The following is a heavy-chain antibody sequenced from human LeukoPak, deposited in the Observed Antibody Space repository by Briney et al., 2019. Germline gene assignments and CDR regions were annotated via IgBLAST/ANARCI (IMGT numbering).Heavy chain of an antibody. CDR3: ARRAGAYSHPYDY. Sequence: PGGTLRLSCAASGFTFSHHGMNWVRQAPGKGLEWVSGVGPSGARTYYADSVKGRFTISRDNSKNTLYLQMNSLRAEDTAVYYCARRAGAYSHPYDYWGQGTLVTVSS. J-gene: IGHJ4*02. D-gene: IGHD4/OR15-4a*01. CDR2: VGPSGART. CDR1: GFTFSHHG. V-gene: IGHV3-23*01.